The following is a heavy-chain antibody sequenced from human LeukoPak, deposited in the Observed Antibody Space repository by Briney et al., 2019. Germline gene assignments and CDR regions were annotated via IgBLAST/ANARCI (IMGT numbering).Heavy chain of an antibody. D-gene: IGHD3-10*01. J-gene: IGHJ4*02. CDR2: ISSSATYI. V-gene: IGHV3-48*03. CDR1: GFTFSSFE. Sequence: GGSLRLSCAASGFTFSSFEMNWVRQTPGKGLEWVSSISSSATYISYADSVKGRFTISRDNAKNSLYLQMNSLRAEDTAVYHCARGSGWFGEFHPSDYWGQGTLVTVSS. CDR3: ARGSGWFGEFHPSDY.